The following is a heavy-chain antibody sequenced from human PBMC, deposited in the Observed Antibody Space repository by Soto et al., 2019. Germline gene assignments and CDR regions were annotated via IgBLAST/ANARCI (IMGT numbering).Heavy chain of an antibody. V-gene: IGHV1-18*01. Sequence: ASVKVSCKASGYTFTRYDINWVRQAPGQGLEWMGWISAYNGNTNYAQKLQGRVTMTTDTSTSTAYMELRSLRSDDTAVYYCARISLGVLTDDYGDQDAFDIWGQGTMVTVSS. CDR2: ISAYNGNT. CDR3: ARISLGVLTDDYGDQDAFDI. CDR1: GYTFTRYD. D-gene: IGHD4-17*01. J-gene: IGHJ3*02.